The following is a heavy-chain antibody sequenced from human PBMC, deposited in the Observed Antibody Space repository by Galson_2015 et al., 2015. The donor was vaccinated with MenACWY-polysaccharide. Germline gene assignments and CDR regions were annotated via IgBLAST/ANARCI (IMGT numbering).Heavy chain of an antibody. CDR1: GLCLTSSA. D-gene: IGHD3-3*01. J-gene: IGHJ5*02. CDR2: IRSSGTHT. CDR3: AKDSPDFWSVAGRFDH. V-gene: IGHV3-23*01. Sequence: FLWLSRAASGLCLTSSAGSCARQAPGKGLDWVSAIRSSGTHTYYSDSVKGLFTISRYNSKNTQYLPINSLRAEDTAVYYCAKDSPDFWSVAGRFDHWGQGTLVTVSS.